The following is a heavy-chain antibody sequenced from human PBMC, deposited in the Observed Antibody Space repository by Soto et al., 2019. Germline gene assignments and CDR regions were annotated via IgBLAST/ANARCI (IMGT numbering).Heavy chain of an antibody. CDR2: INHSGST. CDR1: GGSFSGYY. CDR3: ANLGLGYCSSTSCYSLYYYYGMDV. V-gene: IGHV4-34*01. D-gene: IGHD2-2*01. J-gene: IGHJ6*02. Sequence: PSETLSLTCAVYGGSFSGYYWSWIRQPPGKGLEWIGEINHSGSTNYNPPLKSRVTISVDTSKNQFSLKLSSVTAADTAVYYCANLGLGYCSSTSCYSLYYYYGMDVWGQGTTVTVSS.